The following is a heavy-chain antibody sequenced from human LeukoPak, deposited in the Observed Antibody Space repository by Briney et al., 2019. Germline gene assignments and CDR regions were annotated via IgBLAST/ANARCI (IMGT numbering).Heavy chain of an antibody. V-gene: IGHV3-21*04. D-gene: IGHD5-18*01. CDR1: GFTFSSYA. J-gene: IGHJ4*02. Sequence: GGSLRLSCAASGFTFSSYAMSWVRQIPGKGLEWVSSISTSSIYIYYADSMKGRFTISRDNAKNSLYLQMNSLRAEDTAVYYCANDLGWIQLNLGRGQGTLVTVSS. CDR2: ISTSSIYI. CDR3: ANDLGWIQLNLG.